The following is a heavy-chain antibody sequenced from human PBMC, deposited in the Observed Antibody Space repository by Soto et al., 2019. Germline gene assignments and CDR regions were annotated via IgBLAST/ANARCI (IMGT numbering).Heavy chain of an antibody. CDR1: GFTFSSYA. J-gene: IGHJ6*02. D-gene: IGHD2-15*01. V-gene: IGHV3-30-3*01. Sequence: QVQLVESGGGVVQPGRSLRLSCAASGFTFSSYAMQWVRQAPGKGLEWVAVISYDGSNKYYADSVKGRFTISRDNSKNTLYLQMNSLRAEDTAVYYCASLGNTLRGGMDVWGQGTTVTVSS. CDR2: ISYDGSNK. CDR3: ASLGNTLRGGMDV.